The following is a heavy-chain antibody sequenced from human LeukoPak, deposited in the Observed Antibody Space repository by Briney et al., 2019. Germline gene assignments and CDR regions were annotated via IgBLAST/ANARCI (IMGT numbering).Heavy chain of an antibody. Sequence: PGGSLRLSCAASGFTFSSYWMSWVRQAPGKGLEWVANIKQDGSEKYYVDSVKGRFTISRDNAKNSLYLQMNSLRAEDTVVYYCARERQWLVREDYYYYYYMDVWGKGTTVTVSS. J-gene: IGHJ6*03. V-gene: IGHV3-7*01. CDR2: IKQDGSEK. D-gene: IGHD6-19*01. CDR3: ARERQWLVREDYYYYYYMDV. CDR1: GFTFSSYW.